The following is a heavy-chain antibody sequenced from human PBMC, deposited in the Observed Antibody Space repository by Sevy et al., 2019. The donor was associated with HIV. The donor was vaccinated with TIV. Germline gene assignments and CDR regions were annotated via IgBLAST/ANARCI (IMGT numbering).Heavy chain of an antibody. Sequence: SETLSLTCTVSGGSISSGSYYWSWIRQPAGKGLEWIGRIYTSGSTNYNPSLKSRVTIPVDTSKKQFSLKLSSVTAADTAVYYCARGSSSSWYSGWFDPWGQGTLVTVSS. D-gene: IGHD6-13*01. J-gene: IGHJ5*02. CDR2: IYTSGST. CDR1: GGSISSGSYY. CDR3: ARGSSSSWYSGWFDP. V-gene: IGHV4-61*02.